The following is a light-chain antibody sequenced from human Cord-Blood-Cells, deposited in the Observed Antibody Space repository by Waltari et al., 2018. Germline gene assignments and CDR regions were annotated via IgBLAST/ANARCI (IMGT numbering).Light chain of an antibody. CDR1: NIGRNS. CDR2: DDS. J-gene: IGLJ3*02. Sequence: SYVLTKPPSVSVAPGKTARITCGGNNIGRNSVHWYLQKPGQAPVLVVYDDSDRPSGIPERFSGSNSGSTATLTISRVEAGDEADYYCQVWDSSSDHWVFGGGTKLTVL. V-gene: IGLV3-21*03. CDR3: QVWDSSSDHWV.